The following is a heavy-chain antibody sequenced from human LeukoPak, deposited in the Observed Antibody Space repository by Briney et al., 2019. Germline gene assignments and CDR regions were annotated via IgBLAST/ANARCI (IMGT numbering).Heavy chain of an antibody. D-gene: IGHD2-8*01. CDR2: MNQDGSEQ. V-gene: IGHV3-7*04. CDR3: SRGQGCAY. Sequence: PGGSLRLSCAASGFDFYNYRMTWVRQAPGKGREWVANMNQDGSEQYYVDSVKGRFTISRDNGKKSLYLQMNSLRAEDTAVYYCSRGQGCAYWGQGTLVTVSS. CDR1: GFDFYNYR. J-gene: IGHJ4*02.